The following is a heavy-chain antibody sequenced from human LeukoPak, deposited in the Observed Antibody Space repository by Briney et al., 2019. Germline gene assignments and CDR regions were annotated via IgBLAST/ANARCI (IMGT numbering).Heavy chain of an antibody. CDR1: EFTFCNAW. D-gene: IGHD2-2*01. CDR2: IKSKTDGGTT. CDR3: TTEGGGYCSSTRCSVDY. V-gene: IGHV3-15*01. J-gene: IGHJ4*02. Sequence: GGSLRLSCAASEFTFCNAWMSWVREAPGKGVEWVGRIKSKTDGGTTDYAAPVKGRFTISRDDSKNTLYLQMNSLKTEDTAVYYCTTEGGGYCSSTRCSVDYWGQGTLVTVSS.